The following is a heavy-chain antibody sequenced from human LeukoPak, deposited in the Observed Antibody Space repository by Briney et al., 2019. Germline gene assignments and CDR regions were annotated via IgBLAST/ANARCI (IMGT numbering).Heavy chain of an antibody. D-gene: IGHD2-8*01. Sequence: GESPKISCKGSGYNFTNYWIGWVRQMPGKGLEWMGTIYPGDSDTRYSPSFQGQVTISADKSISIAYLPWSSLKASDTAMYYCARRRHCTSGACEDFDFWGQGTLVTVSS. J-gene: IGHJ4*02. CDR1: GYNFTNYW. CDR3: ARRRHCTSGACEDFDF. CDR2: IYPGDSDT. V-gene: IGHV5-51*01.